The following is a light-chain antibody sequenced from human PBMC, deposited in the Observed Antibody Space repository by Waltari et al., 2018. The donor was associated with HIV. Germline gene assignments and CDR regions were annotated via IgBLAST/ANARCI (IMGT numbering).Light chain of an antibody. CDR2: RDN. CDR1: SPNIGSNF. J-gene: IGLJ3*02. Sequence: QSVLTQPPSASATPGQRVTISCSGSSPNIGSNFVYWYQQLPGGTHKLSIYRDNHRPSGTPDRFSASKSGTSASLAISGLRSEDEGHYYCATWDDTLSGRVFGGGTKVTVL. CDR3: ATWDDTLSGRV. V-gene: IGLV1-47*01.